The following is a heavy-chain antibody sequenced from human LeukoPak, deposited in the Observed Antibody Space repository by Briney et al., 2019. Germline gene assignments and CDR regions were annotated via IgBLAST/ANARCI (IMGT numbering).Heavy chain of an antibody. CDR3: AVNYDILTGPIS. CDR2: MNPNSGNT. J-gene: IGHJ5*02. Sequence: ASVKVSCKASGYTFTSYDINWVRQATGQGLEWMGWMNPNSGNTGYAQKFQGRVTMTRNTSISTAYMELSSLRSEDTAVYYCAVNYDILTGPISWGQGTLVTVSS. D-gene: IGHD3-9*01. CDR1: GYTFTSYD. V-gene: IGHV1-8*01.